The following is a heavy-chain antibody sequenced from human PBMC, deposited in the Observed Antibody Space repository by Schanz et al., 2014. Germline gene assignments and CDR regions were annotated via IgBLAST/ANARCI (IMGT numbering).Heavy chain of an antibody. CDR1: GFTFSSYD. D-gene: IGHD6-13*01. CDR3: ARGLIAAAGGAFDY. Sequence: QVQLVESGGGVVQPGRSLRLSCVASGFTFSSYDVFWVRQAPGKGLEWVAILWHDGSKKYYADSVRGRFTMSRDNSKNTLYLQMNSLRAGDAAVYYCARGLIAAAGGAFDYWGQGTLXAVSA. CDR2: LWHDGSKK. J-gene: IGHJ4*02. V-gene: IGHV3-33*01.